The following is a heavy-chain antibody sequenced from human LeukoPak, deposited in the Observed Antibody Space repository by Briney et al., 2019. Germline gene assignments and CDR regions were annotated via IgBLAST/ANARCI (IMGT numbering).Heavy chain of an antibody. V-gene: IGHV4-34*01. Sequence: SETLSLTCAVYGGSFSGYYWSWIRQPPGKGLEWIGEINHSGSTNYNPSLKSRVTISVDTSKNQFSLKLSSVTAADTAVYYCARAPYDYVWGSYSYDYFDYWGQGTLVTVSS. CDR2: INHSGST. D-gene: IGHD3-16*02. CDR3: ARAPYDYVWGSYSYDYFDY. CDR1: GGSFSGYY. J-gene: IGHJ4*02.